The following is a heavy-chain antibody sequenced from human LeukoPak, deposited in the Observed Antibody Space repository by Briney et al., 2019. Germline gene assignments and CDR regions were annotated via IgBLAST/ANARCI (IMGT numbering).Heavy chain of an antibody. J-gene: IGHJ5*02. D-gene: IGHD6-13*01. CDR1: GFTFSSYA. Sequence: GSLRLSCAASGFTFSSYAMSWVRQAPGKGLEWVSAISGSGGSTYYADSVKGRFTISRDNSKNTLYLQMNSLRAEDTAVYYCAKGNQGIAAAGTSTWFDPWGQGTLVTVSS. CDR2: ISGSGGST. CDR3: AKGNQGIAAAGTSTWFDP. V-gene: IGHV3-23*01.